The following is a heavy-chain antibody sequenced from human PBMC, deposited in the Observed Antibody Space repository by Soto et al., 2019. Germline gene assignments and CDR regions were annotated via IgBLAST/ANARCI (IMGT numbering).Heavy chain of an antibody. CDR2: INPSGGST. V-gene: IGHV1-46*01. Sequence: ASVKVSCKASGYTFTSYYMHWVRQAPGQGLEWMGIINPSGGSTSYAQKFQGRVTMTRDTSTSTVYMELSSLRSEDTAVYYCARDKTAYCGGDCNRYYYYVMDVWGQGTTVTVSS. CDR3: ARDKTAYCGGDCNRYYYYVMDV. CDR1: GYTFTSYY. J-gene: IGHJ6*02. D-gene: IGHD2-21*02.